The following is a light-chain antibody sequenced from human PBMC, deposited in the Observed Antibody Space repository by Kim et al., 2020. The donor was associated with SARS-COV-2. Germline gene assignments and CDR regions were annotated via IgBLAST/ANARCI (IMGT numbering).Light chain of an antibody. J-gene: IGLJ2*01. CDR1: SSDVGGYNY. CDR3: SSYTSSSTFVV. CDR2: DVS. Sequence: SITNSCTGTSSDVGGYNYVSWYQQHPGKAPKLMIYDVSKRPSGVSNRFSGSKSGNTASLTISGLQAEDEADYYCSSYTSSSTFVVFGGGTQLTVL. V-gene: IGLV2-14*04.